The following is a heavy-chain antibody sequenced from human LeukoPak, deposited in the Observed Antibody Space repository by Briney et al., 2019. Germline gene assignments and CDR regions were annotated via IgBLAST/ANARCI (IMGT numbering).Heavy chain of an antibody. Sequence: ETLSLTCTVAGGSITEFYWGWVRHSSGGGRGWIGYMYYSGSAYYSPSLKTRVTISVDTSKNQFSLKLSSVTAADTAVYDCARPQVAFDIWGQGTMVTVSS. CDR1: GGSITEFY. V-gene: IGHV4-59*12. CDR3: ARPQVAFDI. J-gene: IGHJ3*02. CDR2: MYYSGSA.